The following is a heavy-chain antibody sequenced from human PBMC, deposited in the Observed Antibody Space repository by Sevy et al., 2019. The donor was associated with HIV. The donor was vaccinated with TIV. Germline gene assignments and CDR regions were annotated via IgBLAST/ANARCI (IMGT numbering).Heavy chain of an antibody. CDR2: ISSDGTTI. J-gene: IGHJ4*02. V-gene: IGHV3-48*03. CDR1: GFTFSSYE. D-gene: IGHD3-22*01. CDR3: ARDLDDNSGYYYGAIDY. Sequence: GGSLRLSCAASGFTFSSYEMNWLRQAPGKGLEWVSYISSDGTTIYYADSVKGRFTISRDNAQNSVSLQMNSLRAEDTAVYYCARDLDDNSGYYYGAIDYWGQRTLVTVSS.